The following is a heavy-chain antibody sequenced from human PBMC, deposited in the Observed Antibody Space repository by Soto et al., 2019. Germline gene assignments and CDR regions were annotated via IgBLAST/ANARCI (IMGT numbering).Heavy chain of an antibody. CDR3: THRIDTPMALDY. CDR2: IYWDDDK. Sequence: QITLKESGPTLVKPTQTLTLTCTFSGFSLSTSGVGVGWIRQPPGKALEWLALIYWDDDKRYSPSLKSRLTIXKXXSKTQVVLTMTNMDPVDTATYYCTHRIDTPMALDYWGQGTLVTVSS. V-gene: IGHV2-5*02. D-gene: IGHD5-18*01. CDR1: GFSLSTSGVG. J-gene: IGHJ4*02.